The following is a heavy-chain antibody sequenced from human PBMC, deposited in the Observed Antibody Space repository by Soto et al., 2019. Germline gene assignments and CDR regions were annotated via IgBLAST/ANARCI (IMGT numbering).Heavy chain of an antibody. CDR1: GGSISSYY. V-gene: IGHV4-59*01. J-gene: IGHJ6*02. CDR2: IYYSGST. CDR3: ARVYYYGSGRRYYYGMDV. D-gene: IGHD3-10*01. Sequence: QVQLQESGPGLVKPSETLSLTCTVSGGSISSYYWSWIRQPPGKGLEWSGYIYYSGSTNYNPSLKSRVTISVDTSKNQFSLKLSSVTAADTAVYYCARVYYYGSGRRYYYGMDVWGQGTTVTVSS.